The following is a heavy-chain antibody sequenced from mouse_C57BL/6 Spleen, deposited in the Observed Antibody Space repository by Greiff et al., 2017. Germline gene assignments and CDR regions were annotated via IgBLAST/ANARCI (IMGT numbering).Heavy chain of an antibody. D-gene: IGHD2-10*01. J-gene: IGHJ4*01. CDR1: GYAFTNYL. Sequence: VQVVESGAELVRPGTSVKVSCTASGYAFTNYLIDWVKQRPGQGLEWIGVLNPGSGGTNYNEKFKGKDTLTADKSSSTAYMQLRSLTSENSAVYVGARGSYYGSYYAMDYWGQGTSVTVAS. CDR3: ARGSYYGSYYAMDY. V-gene: IGHV1-54*01. CDR2: LNPGSGGT.